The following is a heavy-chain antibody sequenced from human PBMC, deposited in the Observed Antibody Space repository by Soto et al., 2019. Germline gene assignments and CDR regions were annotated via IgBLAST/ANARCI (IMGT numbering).Heavy chain of an antibody. D-gene: IGHD3-3*01. CDR2: ISAYNGNT. Sequence: WASVKVSCKASGYTFTSYGISWVRQAPGQGLEWMGWISAYNGNTNYAQKLQGRVTMTTDTSTSTAYMELRSLRSDDTAVYYCARVLLDAYYVFWNGAHPDGPLFDCWGQGTLVTVSS. CDR1: GYTFTSYG. J-gene: IGHJ4*02. CDR3: ARVLLDAYYVFWNGAHPDGPLFDC. V-gene: IGHV1-18*01.